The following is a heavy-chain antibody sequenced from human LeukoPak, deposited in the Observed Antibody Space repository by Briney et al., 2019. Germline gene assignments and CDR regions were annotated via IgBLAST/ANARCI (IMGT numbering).Heavy chain of an antibody. V-gene: IGHV3-23*01. Sequence: PGGSLRLSCAASGFTFSTYAMSWVRQAPGKGLEWVSAISGSGGTTYYADSVKGRFTISRDNSKNTLYLQMNSLRPEDTAIYYCAKGPSGSLDYWGQGTRVTVSS. CDR3: AKGPSGSLDY. D-gene: IGHD1-26*01. CDR2: ISGSGGTT. J-gene: IGHJ4*02. CDR1: GFTFSTYA.